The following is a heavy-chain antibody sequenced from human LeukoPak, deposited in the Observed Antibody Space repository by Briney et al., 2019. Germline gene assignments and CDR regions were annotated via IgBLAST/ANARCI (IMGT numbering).Heavy chain of an antibody. CDR2: IYYSGST. Sequence: TSETLSLTCTVSGGSISSYYWSWIRQPPGKGLEWIGYIYYSGSTNYNPSLKSRVTISVDTSKNQLSLKLSSVTAADTAVYYCAGRSITIFGVVGSYYYYYMDVWGKGTTVTVSS. CDR1: GGSISSYY. J-gene: IGHJ6*03. CDR3: AGRSITIFGVVGSYYYYYMDV. V-gene: IGHV4-59*01. D-gene: IGHD3-3*01.